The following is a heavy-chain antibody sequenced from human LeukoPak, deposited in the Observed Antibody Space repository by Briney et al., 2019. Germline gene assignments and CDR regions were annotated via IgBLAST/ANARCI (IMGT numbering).Heavy chain of an antibody. J-gene: IGHJ4*02. CDR3: AKAYYYDSSGYSD. CDR1: GFTFNSYT. Sequence: GGSLRLSCAASGFTFNSYTMSWVRQAPGKGLEWVSLISGRGDRIYYADSVKGRFTISRDNSKNTLYLQMNSLRAEDTAVYYCAKAYYYDSSGYSDWGQGTLVTVSS. V-gene: IGHV3-23*01. CDR2: ISGRGDRI. D-gene: IGHD3-22*01.